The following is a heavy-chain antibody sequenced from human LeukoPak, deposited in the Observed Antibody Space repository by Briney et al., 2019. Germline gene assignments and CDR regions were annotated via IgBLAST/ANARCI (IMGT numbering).Heavy chain of an antibody. D-gene: IGHD2-2*01. V-gene: IGHV3-21*01. Sequence: PGGSLRLSCAASGFTFSSYSMNWVRQAPGKGLEWVSSISSSSSYIYYADSVKGRFTIPRDNAKNSLYLQMNSLRAEDTAVYYCARDPPYCSSTSCYEARSSLTFVYWGQGTLVTVSS. CDR1: GFTFSSYS. J-gene: IGHJ4*02. CDR3: ARDPPYCSSTSCYEARSSLTFVY. CDR2: ISSSSSYI.